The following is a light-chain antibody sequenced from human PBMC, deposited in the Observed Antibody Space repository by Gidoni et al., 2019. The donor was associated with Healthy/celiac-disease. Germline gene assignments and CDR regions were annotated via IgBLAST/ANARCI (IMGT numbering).Light chain of an antibody. CDR2: DAS. V-gene: IGKV3-11*01. CDR3: QQRSNWPPT. Sequence: EIVLTQYPATLSLSPGERATLSCRASQSVSSYLAWYQQKPGQAPSLLIYDASNRATGIPARFSGSGSGTDFTLTISSLEPEDFAVYYCQQRSNWPPTFGQGTKVEIK. CDR1: QSVSSY. J-gene: IGKJ1*01.